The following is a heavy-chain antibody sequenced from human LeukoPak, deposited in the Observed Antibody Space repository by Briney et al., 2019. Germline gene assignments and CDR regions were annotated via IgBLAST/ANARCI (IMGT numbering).Heavy chain of an antibody. CDR1: GYSISSGYY. D-gene: IGHD6-19*01. CDR2: INHSGST. CDR3: VRAGWYRHFDY. J-gene: IGHJ4*02. Sequence: SETLSLTCTVSGYSISSGYYWGWIRQPPGKGLEWIGEINHSGSTNYNPSLKSRVTISVDTSKNQFSLKLSSVTAADTAVYYCVRAGWYRHFDYWGQGTLVTVSS. V-gene: IGHV4-38-2*02.